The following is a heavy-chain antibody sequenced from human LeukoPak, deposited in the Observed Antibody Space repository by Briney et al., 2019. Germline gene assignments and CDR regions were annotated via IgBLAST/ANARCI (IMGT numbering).Heavy chain of an antibody. CDR2: ISGSGGST. Sequence: RGSLRLSCAASGFTFSSYAMNWVRQAPGKGLEWVSAISGSGGSTYYADSVRGRFTISRDNSKNTLYLQMNSLRAEDTAVYYCARGPYLGYCSGGSCNQFDYWGQGTLVTVSS. CDR1: GFTFSSYA. V-gene: IGHV3-23*01. D-gene: IGHD2-15*01. J-gene: IGHJ4*02. CDR3: ARGPYLGYCSGGSCNQFDY.